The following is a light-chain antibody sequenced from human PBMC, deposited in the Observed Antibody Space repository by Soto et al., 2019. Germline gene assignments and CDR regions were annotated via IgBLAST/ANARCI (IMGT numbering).Light chain of an antibody. Sequence: IKMTQSPSSVSASVGDRITITFRASQDIGGRLAWFQQKPGKAPQYLIYDASSLESGVPSRFSGRGSGTEFTLTISSLQPDDFATYYCQQYNSYWTFGQGTKVDIK. CDR2: DAS. CDR1: QDIGGR. CDR3: QQYNSYWT. V-gene: IGKV1-5*01. J-gene: IGKJ1*01.